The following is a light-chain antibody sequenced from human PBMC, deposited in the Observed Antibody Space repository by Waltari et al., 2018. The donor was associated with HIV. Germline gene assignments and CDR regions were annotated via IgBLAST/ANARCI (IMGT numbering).Light chain of an antibody. V-gene: IGKV4-1*01. CDR2: WAS. Sequence: DIVMTQSPDSLAVSLGERATINCKSSQSVLYTSSNKSYLAWYQQKPGQPPKLLIYWASTRESGVPDRFSGSGSGTDFNLTISSLQAEDVAVYYCQQYYSTPFTFGPGTKVDIK. CDR1: QSVLYTSSNKSY. CDR3: QQYYSTPFT. J-gene: IGKJ3*01.